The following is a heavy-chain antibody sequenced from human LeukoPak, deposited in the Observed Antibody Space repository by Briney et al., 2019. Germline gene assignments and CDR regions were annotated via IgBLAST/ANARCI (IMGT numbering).Heavy chain of an antibody. V-gene: IGHV3-48*03. CDR2: ISSSGSTI. J-gene: IGHJ2*01. CDR1: GFTFSSYE. Sequence: GGSLRLSCAASGFTFSSYEMNWVRQAPGKGLEWVSYISSSGSTIYYADSVKGRFTISRDNAKNSLYLQMNSLRAEDTAVYYCAREFYDYWSGWYFDLWGRGTLVTVSS. D-gene: IGHD3-16*01. CDR3: AREFYDYWSGWYFDL.